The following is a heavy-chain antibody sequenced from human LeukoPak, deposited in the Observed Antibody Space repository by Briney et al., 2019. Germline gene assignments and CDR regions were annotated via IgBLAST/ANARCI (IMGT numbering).Heavy chain of an antibody. V-gene: IGHV4-34*01. Sequence: SETLSLTCAVYGGSFSGYYWSWIRQPPGKGLEWIGEINHGGSTNYNPSLKSRVTISVDTSKNQFSLKLSSVTAADTAVYYCARGAMVRGVITFRGWFDPWGQGTLVTVSS. J-gene: IGHJ5*02. CDR2: INHGGST. CDR1: GGSFSGYY. CDR3: ARGAMVRGVITFRGWFDP. D-gene: IGHD3-10*01.